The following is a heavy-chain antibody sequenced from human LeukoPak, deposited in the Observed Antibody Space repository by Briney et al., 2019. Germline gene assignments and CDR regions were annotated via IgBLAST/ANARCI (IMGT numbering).Heavy chain of an antibody. D-gene: IGHD6-19*01. CDR3: ARHIAVAGIPHYYYYMDV. CDR1: GYTLTELS. CDR2: FDPEDGET. Sequence: ASVKVSCKVSGYTLTELSMHWVRQAPGKGLEWMGGFDPEDGETIYAQKFQGRVTMTEDTSTDTAYMELSSLRAEDTAVYYCARHIAVAGIPHYYYYMDVWGKGTTVTISS. V-gene: IGHV1-24*01. J-gene: IGHJ6*03.